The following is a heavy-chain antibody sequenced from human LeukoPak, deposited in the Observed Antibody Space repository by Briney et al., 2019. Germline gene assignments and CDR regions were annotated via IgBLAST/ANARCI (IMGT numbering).Heavy chain of an antibody. CDR1: GFTFNNFA. CDR3: AKDRTTSSRIFDY. J-gene: IGHJ4*02. V-gene: IGHV3-23*01. D-gene: IGHD1-1*01. Sequence: GGSLRLSCAASGFTFNNFAMTWVRQAPWKGLEWVSTISGSGGSTYYADSVKGRFTISRDNSKNTLYLQMNSLSAEDTAVYYCAKDRTTSSRIFDYWGQGTLVTVSS. CDR2: ISGSGGST.